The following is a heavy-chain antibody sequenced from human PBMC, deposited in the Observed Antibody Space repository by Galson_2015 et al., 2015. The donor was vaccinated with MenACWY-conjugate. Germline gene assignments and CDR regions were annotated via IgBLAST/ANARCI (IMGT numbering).Heavy chain of an antibody. CDR2: INPSGGST. CDR3: ARDLPPTTVTPYYYYGMDV. V-gene: IGHV1-46*01. D-gene: IGHD4-17*01. J-gene: IGHJ6*02. Sequence: SVKVSCKASGYTFTSCYMHWVRQAPGQGLEWMGIINPSGGSTSYAQKFQGRVTMTRDTSTSTVYMELSSLRSEDTAVYYCARDLPPTTVTPYYYYGMDVWGQGTTVTVSS. CDR1: GYTFTSCY.